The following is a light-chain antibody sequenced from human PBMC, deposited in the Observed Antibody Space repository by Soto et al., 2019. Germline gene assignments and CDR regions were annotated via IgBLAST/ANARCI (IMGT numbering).Light chain of an antibody. CDR3: QQTSSAPFT. CDR2: DAA. Sequence: DIQMTQSPYSLSAAVGDRVTIACRASQNINTYSNWYQQKPGKAPKLLIFDAASLQSGVQSRFSGGGSRTDFTLTITSLQPEDFATYYCQQTSSAPFTFGPGTKVDIK. J-gene: IGKJ3*01. CDR1: QNINTY. V-gene: IGKV1-39*01.